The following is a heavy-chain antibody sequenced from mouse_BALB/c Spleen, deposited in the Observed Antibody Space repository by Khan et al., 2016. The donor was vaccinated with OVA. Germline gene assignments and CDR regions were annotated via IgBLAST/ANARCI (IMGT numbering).Heavy chain of an antibody. CDR1: GYTFTDYS. CDR2: INTETGEP. CDR3: ARDRYDYFDY. Sequence: QIQLVQSGPELKKPGETVKISCKASGYTFTDYSMHWVKQSPGKGLKWMGWINTETGEPTYADDFKGRFAFSLETSASTAYLQINNLKNEDTTTYFCARDRYDYFDYWGQGTTLTVSS. V-gene: IGHV9-2-1*01. D-gene: IGHD2-14*01. J-gene: IGHJ2*01.